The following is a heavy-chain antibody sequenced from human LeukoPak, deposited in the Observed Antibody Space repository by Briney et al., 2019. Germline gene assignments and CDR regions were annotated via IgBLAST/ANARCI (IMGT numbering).Heavy chain of an antibody. Sequence: SETLSLTCAVYGGSFSGYYWSWIRQPPGKGLEWIGEINHSGSTNYNPSLKSRVTISVDTSKNQFSLKLSSVTAVDTAVYYCARGRLAAAGTSDYWGQGTLVTVSS. CDR1: GGSFSGYY. CDR3: ARGRLAAAGTSDY. D-gene: IGHD6-13*01. CDR2: INHSGST. J-gene: IGHJ4*02. V-gene: IGHV4-34*01.